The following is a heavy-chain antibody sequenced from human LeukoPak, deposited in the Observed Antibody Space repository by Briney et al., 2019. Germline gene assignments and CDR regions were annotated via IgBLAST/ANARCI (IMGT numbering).Heavy chain of an antibody. Sequence: SETLSLTCTVSGGSISSGSYYWSWIRQPAGKGLEWIGRIYTSGSTNYNPSLKSRATISEDTSKNQFSLKLSSVTAADTAVYYCARASFYYDSSGYSIAFDIWGQGTMVTVSS. CDR3: ARASFYYDSSGYSIAFDI. V-gene: IGHV4-61*02. CDR2: IYTSGST. J-gene: IGHJ3*02. D-gene: IGHD3-22*01. CDR1: GGSISSGSYY.